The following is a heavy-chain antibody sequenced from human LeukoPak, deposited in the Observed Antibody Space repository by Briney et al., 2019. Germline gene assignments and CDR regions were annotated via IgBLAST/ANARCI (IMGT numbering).Heavy chain of an antibody. CDR2: IYHSGST. Sequence: SETLSLTCTVSGYSISCGYYWGWIRQPPGKGLEWIGSIYHSGSTYYSPSLKSRVTISLDTSRNQFSLKLNSVTAADTAIYYCARGVIAAGGNDFDYWGQGTLVTVSS. J-gene: IGHJ4*02. CDR3: ARGVIAAGGNDFDY. V-gene: IGHV4-38-2*02. D-gene: IGHD6-13*01. CDR1: GYSISCGYY.